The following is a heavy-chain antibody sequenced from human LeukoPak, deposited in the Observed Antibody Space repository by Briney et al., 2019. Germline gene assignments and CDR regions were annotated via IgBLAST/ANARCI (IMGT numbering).Heavy chain of an antibody. CDR2: INPKSGAA. V-gene: IGHV1-2*02. D-gene: IGHD6-13*01. Sequence: ASVKVSCKASGYTFTGYYMHWVRQAPGQGLEWLGWINPKSGAADYAQQFRGRVTMTRDTSINTDYMEMKRVTSDDTAVYYCARGAEAATRPLDFWGQGTLVIVS. CDR1: GYTFTGYY. CDR3: ARGAEAATRPLDF. J-gene: IGHJ4*02.